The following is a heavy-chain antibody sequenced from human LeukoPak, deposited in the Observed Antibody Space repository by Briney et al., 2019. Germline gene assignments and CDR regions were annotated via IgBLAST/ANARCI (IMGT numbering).Heavy chain of an antibody. CDR1: GGSISSGGYY. V-gene: IGHV4-31*03. Sequence: PSETLSLTCTVSGGSISSGGYYWSWIRQHPGKGLERIGYIYYSGSTYYNPSLKSRVTISVDTSKNQFSLKLSSVTAADTAVYYCARGPPADYYDSSGYPDAFDIWGQGTMVTVSS. CDR3: ARGPPADYYDSSGYPDAFDI. J-gene: IGHJ3*02. D-gene: IGHD3-22*01. CDR2: IYYSGST.